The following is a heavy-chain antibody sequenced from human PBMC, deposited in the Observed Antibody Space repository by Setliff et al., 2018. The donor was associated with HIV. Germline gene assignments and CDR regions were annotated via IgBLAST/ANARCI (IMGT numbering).Heavy chain of an antibody. CDR1: GYTFTVYY. CDR2: INTNSGDT. Sequence: GASVKVSCKASGYTFTVYYMHWVRQAPGQGLEWMGWINTNSGDTKYAQKLQGRVTMTTDTSTSTAYMELRTLRSDDTAVYYCATSSRIYYYSYMDVWGKGTTVTVSS. J-gene: IGHJ6*03. D-gene: IGHD2-2*01. V-gene: IGHV1-2*02. CDR3: ATSSRIYYYSYMDV.